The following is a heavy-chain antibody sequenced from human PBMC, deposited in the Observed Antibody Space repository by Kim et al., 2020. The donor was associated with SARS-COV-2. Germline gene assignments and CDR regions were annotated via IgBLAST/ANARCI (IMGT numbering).Heavy chain of an antibody. CDR2: ISYDGSNK. CDR3: AREGVVPAAMNYYYYGMDV. D-gene: IGHD2-2*01. V-gene: IGHV3-30*04. J-gene: IGHJ6*02. CDR1: GFTFSSYA. Sequence: GGSLRLSCAASGFTFSSYAMHWVRQAPGKGLEWVAVISYDGSNKYYADSVKGRFTISRDNSKNTLYLQMNSLRAEDTAVYYCAREGVVPAAMNYYYYGMDVWGQGTTVTVSS.